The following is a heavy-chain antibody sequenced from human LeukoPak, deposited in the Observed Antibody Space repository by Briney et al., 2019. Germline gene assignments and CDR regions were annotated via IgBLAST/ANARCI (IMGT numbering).Heavy chain of an antibody. CDR3: ARIMENHGGCFYHALDV. CDR2: ISASGDLI. CDR1: GFTFSSHT. Sequence: GGSLRLSCAGSGFTFSSHTLTWVRQAPGKGLEAVSSISASGDLIYYTDSVKGRFTISRDDSRTSLFLQMNSLTAEDTAVYYCARIMENHGGCFYHALDVWGHGTTVTVSS. J-gene: IGHJ6*02. D-gene: IGHD3-16*01. V-gene: IGHV3-23*01.